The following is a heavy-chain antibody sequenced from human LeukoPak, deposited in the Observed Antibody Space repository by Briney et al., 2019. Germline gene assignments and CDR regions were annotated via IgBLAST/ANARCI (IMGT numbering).Heavy chain of an antibody. V-gene: IGHV5-51*01. J-gene: IGHJ6*02. CDR2: IYPGDSDT. CDR1: GYSFTSYW. CDR3: ARGRYCGGDCSSYYYYGMDV. D-gene: IGHD2-21*02. Sequence: GESLKISCKGSGYSFTSYWIGWVRQMPGKGLEWMGIIYPGDSDTRYSPSFQGQVTISADKSISTAYLQWSGLKASDTAMYYCARGRYCGGDCSSYYYYGMDVWGQGTTVTVSS.